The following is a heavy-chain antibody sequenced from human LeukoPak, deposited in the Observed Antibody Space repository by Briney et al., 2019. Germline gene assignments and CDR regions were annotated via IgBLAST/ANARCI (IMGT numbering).Heavy chain of an antibody. CDR1: GFTFSSYS. J-gene: IGHJ6*03. D-gene: IGHD3-9*01. Sequence: PGGSLRLSCAASGFTFSSYSMNWVRQAPGKGLEWVANIKQDGSEKYYVDSVKGRFTISRDNAKNSLYLQMNSLRAEDTAVYYCARGRYYDILTDDYISYYMDVWGQGTTVTISS. CDR2: IKQDGSEK. CDR3: ARGRYYDILTDDYISYYMDV. V-gene: IGHV3-7*01.